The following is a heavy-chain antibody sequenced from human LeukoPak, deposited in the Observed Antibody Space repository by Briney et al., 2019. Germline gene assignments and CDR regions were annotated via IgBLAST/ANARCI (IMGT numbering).Heavy chain of an antibody. CDR1: GFTFSSYS. Sequence: AESLRLSCAASGFTFSSYSMNWVRQAPGKGLEWVSSISSSSSYIYYADSVKGRFTLSRDNAKNALYLQMNSLRAEDTAVYYCARAKVAAAGTVDWFDPWGQGTLVTVSS. D-gene: IGHD6-13*01. J-gene: IGHJ5*02. CDR2: ISSSSSYI. CDR3: ARAKVAAAGTVDWFDP. V-gene: IGHV3-21*01.